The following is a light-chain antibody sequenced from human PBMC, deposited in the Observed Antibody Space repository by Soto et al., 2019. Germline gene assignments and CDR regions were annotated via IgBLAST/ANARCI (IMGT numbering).Light chain of an antibody. V-gene: IGKV3-15*01. CDR1: QSVYSN. CDR2: HAS. Sequence: EIVMTQSPATLSVSPGERATLSCRASQSVYSNLAWYQQKPGQAPRLLIYHASTRATGIPARFSGGGSGTEFTLTISSLQSEDFAVYYCQQYTKWPLTFGGRTKVEIK. CDR3: QQYTKWPLT. J-gene: IGKJ4*01.